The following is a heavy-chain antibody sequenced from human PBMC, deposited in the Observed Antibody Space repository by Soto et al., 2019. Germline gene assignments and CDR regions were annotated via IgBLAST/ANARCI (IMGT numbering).Heavy chain of an antibody. CDR3: ARVSATVVTHDTSEFDY. CDR2: ISGSGGGT. Sequence: EVQLLESGGGLVQPGGSLRLSCATSGFTFSSYAMNWVRQAPGKGLKWVSTISGSGGGTYYADSVKGRFTISRDNSKNTLYLQMNSLRAEDTAAYYCARVSATVVTHDTSEFDYWGQGTLVTVSS. D-gene: IGHD4-17*01. V-gene: IGHV3-23*01. CDR1: GFTFSSYA. J-gene: IGHJ4*02.